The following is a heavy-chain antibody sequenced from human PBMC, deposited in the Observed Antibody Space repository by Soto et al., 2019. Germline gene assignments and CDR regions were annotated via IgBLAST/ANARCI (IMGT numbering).Heavy chain of an antibody. D-gene: IGHD3-22*01. Sequence: SETLSLTCSVSGASVTSGGYFWTWIRQLPGKGLEWIGYISYSGSTNYNPSLKSRVTISVDTSKNQFSLKLSSVTAADTAVYYCARQDTSGYAFDYWGQGTLVTVSS. J-gene: IGHJ4*02. V-gene: IGHV4-61*08. CDR1: GASVTSGGYF. CDR2: ISYSGST. CDR3: ARQDTSGYAFDY.